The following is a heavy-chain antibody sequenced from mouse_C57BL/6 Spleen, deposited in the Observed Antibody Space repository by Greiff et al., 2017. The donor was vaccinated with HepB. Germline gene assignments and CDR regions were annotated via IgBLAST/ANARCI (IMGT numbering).Heavy chain of an antibody. V-gene: IGHV14-1*01. D-gene: IGHD2-5*01. CDR1: GFNIKDYY. CDR3: TTSGDSNYGAWFAY. Sequence: EVQLQQSGAELVRPGASVKLSCTASGFNIKDYYMHWVKQRPEQGLEWIGRIDPEDGDTEYAPKFQGKATMTADTSSNTAYLQLSSLTSEDTAVYYCTTSGDSNYGAWFAYWGQGTLVTVSA. J-gene: IGHJ3*01. CDR2: IDPEDGDT.